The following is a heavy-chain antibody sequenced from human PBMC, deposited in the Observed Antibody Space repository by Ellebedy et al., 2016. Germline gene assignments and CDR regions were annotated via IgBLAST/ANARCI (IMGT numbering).Heavy chain of an antibody. CDR3: ARGTGHFDY. J-gene: IGHJ4*02. V-gene: IGHV3-48*04. Sequence: GESLKISXVVSGFPFTSYSMKWVRQIPGKGLEWVSYISGSGITIYYEDPVKGRFTISRDNAKKSLYLQLNSLRVEDTAVYFCARGTGHFDYWGQGTLVTISS. D-gene: IGHD1-1*01. CDR2: ISGSGITI. CDR1: GFPFTSYS.